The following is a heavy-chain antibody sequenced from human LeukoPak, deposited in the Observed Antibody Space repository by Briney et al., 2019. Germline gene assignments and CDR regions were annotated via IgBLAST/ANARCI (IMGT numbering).Heavy chain of an antibody. J-gene: IGHJ3*02. CDR3: ARGGPYSSLLDAFDI. CDR2: ISSSSYI. V-gene: IGHV3-21*01. Sequence: PGGSLRLSCAASGFTFSSYSMNWVRQAPGKGLEWVSSISSSSYIYYADSVKGRLTISRDNAKNSLYLQMNSLRAEDTAVYYCARGGPYSSLLDAFDIWGQGTMVTVSS. D-gene: IGHD6-19*01. CDR1: GFTFSSYS.